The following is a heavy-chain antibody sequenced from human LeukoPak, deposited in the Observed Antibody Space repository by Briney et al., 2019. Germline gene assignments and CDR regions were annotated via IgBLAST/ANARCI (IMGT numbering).Heavy chain of an antibody. CDR3: ASLAVAGLSEGY. CDR1: GGSISSSSYY. CDR2: IYYSGST. Sequence: SETLSLTCTVSGGSISSSSYYWGWLRQPQGRGLEWIASIYYSGSTYYNPSLKSRVTISVDTSRNQFSLKLSSVTAADTAVYYCASLAVAGLSEGYWGQGTLVIVSS. D-gene: IGHD6-19*01. V-gene: IGHV4-39*01. J-gene: IGHJ4*02.